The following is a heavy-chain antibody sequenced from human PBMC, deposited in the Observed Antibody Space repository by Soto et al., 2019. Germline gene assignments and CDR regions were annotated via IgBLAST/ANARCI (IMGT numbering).Heavy chain of an antibody. CDR2: IYYSGST. Sequence: SETLSLTCTVSGGSISSYYWSWIRQPPGKGLEWIGYIYYSGSTNYNPSLKSRVTISVDTSKNQFSLKLSSVTAADTAVYYCARQNDFWSGPGWPGEYYYYYYYMAVWGKGTTVTVSS. CDR3: ARQNDFWSGPGWPGEYYYYYYYMAV. J-gene: IGHJ6*03. V-gene: IGHV4-59*08. D-gene: IGHD3-3*01. CDR1: GGSISSYY.